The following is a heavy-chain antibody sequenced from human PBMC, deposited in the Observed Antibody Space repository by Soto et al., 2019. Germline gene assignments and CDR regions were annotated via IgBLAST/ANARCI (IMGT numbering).Heavy chain of an antibody. V-gene: IGHV3-30-3*01. Sequence: PEGSLRLSCAACGFTFSSYAMHWVRQAPGKGLEWVAVISYDGSNKYYADSVKGRFSLSRDNSKNTLYLQMNSLRAEDTAVYYCARDRRESIAAAATLDYWGQGTLVTVSS. CDR1: GFTFSSYA. J-gene: IGHJ4*02. D-gene: IGHD6-13*01. CDR3: ARDRRESIAAAATLDY. CDR2: ISYDGSNK.